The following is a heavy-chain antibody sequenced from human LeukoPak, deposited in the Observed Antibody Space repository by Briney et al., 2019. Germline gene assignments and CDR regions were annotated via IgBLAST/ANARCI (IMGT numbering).Heavy chain of an antibody. Sequence: GASLRLSCAASGFTFSSYAMTWVRQAPGKGLEWVSGISGGGDNTYYADSVKGRFTLSRDDSKNTLYLRMNSLRAEDTAVYYCAKDHGYCTSTSCVFDYWGQGILVTVSS. V-gene: IGHV3-23*01. CDR2: ISGGGDNT. D-gene: IGHD2-2*01. J-gene: IGHJ4*02. CDR3: AKDHGYCTSTSCVFDY. CDR1: GFTFSSYA.